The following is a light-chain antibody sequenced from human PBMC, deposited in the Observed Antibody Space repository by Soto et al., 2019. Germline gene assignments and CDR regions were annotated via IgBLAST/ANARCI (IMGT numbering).Light chain of an antibody. CDR2: GAS. V-gene: IGKV3-15*01. CDR3: QQYGGSPFT. J-gene: IGKJ3*01. CDR1: QSVRGK. Sequence: EIVMTQSPATLSVSPGERATLSCRASQSVRGKVAWYQQRPGQAPRLLIYGASTTATYIPARFSGRGSGTEFALPISSLQSADFAVYYCQQYGGSPFTFGPGTKLDIK.